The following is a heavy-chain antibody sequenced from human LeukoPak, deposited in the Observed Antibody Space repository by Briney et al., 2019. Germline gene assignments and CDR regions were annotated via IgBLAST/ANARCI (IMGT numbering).Heavy chain of an antibody. CDR2: IYHSGSS. V-gene: IGHV4-38-2*01. D-gene: IGHD3-9*01. CDR1: GYSISSGYY. CDR3: ARGRGLRYFDWLDY. Sequence: PSETLSLTCAVSGYSISSGYYWAWIRQPPGKGLEWIGIIYHSGSSYYNPSLKSRVTLAVDTSKNQFSLKLSSVTAADTAVYYCARGRGLRYFDWLDYWGQGTLVTVSS. J-gene: IGHJ4*02.